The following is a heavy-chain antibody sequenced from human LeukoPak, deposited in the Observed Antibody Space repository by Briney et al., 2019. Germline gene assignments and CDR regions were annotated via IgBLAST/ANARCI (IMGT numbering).Heavy chain of an antibody. D-gene: IGHD1-1*01. Sequence: PSETLSLTCAVSGYSISSGYYWGWIRQPPGKGLEWIGSIYHSGSTYYNPSLKSRVTISVDTSKNQFSLKLSSVTAADTAVYYCGRQVRPDAFDIWGQGTMVTVSS. CDR1: GYSISSGYY. J-gene: IGHJ3*02. CDR2: IYHSGST. CDR3: GRQVRPDAFDI. V-gene: IGHV4-38-2*01.